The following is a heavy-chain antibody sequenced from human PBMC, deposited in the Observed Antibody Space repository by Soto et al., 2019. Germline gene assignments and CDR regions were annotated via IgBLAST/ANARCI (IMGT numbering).Heavy chain of an antibody. Sequence: GESLKISCAASGFTFSSYAMSWVRQAPGKGLEWVSAISGSGGSTYYADSVKGRFTISRDNSKNTLYLQMNSLRAEDTAVYYCAKIAEYSSSSDYWGQGTLVTVSS. CDR3: AKIAEYSSSSDY. J-gene: IGHJ4*02. CDR2: ISGSGGST. D-gene: IGHD6-6*01. V-gene: IGHV3-23*01. CDR1: GFTFSSYA.